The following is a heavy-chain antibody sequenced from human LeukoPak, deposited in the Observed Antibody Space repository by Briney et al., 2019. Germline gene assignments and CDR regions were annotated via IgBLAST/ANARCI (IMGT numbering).Heavy chain of an antibody. Sequence: GGSLTLSCTASGFSISSNHMRWVRQAPGKGWEWVSDIYRGGEKYYEDSVKGRFTISRDNSEDTLDLQMNSLRAGDTALYYCARVPLWFGEPYAFDVWGQGTMVIVSS. CDR3: ARVPLWFGEPYAFDV. J-gene: IGHJ3*01. V-gene: IGHV3-53*01. CDR1: GFSISSNH. CDR2: IYRGGEK. D-gene: IGHD3-10*01.